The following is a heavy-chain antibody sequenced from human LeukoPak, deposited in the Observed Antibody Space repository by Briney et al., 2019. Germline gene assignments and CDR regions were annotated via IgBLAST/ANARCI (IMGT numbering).Heavy chain of an antibody. V-gene: IGHV3-33*01. D-gene: IGHD5-24*01. CDR2: IWYDGSNK. J-gene: IGHJ4*02. Sequence: GGSLRLSCAESAFTFSSYGMHWVRQAPGKGLEWVAVIWYDGSNKYYADSVKGRFTISRDNSKNTLYLQMNSLRAEDTAVYCCARDRATASFDYWGQGTLVTVSS. CDR3: ARDRATASFDY. CDR1: AFTFSSYG.